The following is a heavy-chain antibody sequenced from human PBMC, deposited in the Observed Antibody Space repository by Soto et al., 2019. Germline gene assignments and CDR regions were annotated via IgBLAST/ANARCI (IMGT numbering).Heavy chain of an antibody. D-gene: IGHD1-1*01. CDR2: LYDVDGT. J-gene: IGHJ3*02. Sequence: LRLSCAALGLTVRGKKYITWVRHAPAKWLEGVSALYDVDGTYYADSAKGRFTISRDNSNNIIYLQMNSLGPDDTAVYYCASWLEREHAYDIWGLGTMVTVSS. CDR3: ASWLEREHAYDI. V-gene: IGHV3-53*01. CDR1: GLTVRGKKY.